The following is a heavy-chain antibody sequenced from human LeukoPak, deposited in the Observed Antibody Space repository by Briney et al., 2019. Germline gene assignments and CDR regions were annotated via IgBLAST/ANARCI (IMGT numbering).Heavy chain of an antibody. CDR2: IYNNGRT. CDR3: ARDNGWLGTFDY. J-gene: IGHJ4*02. CDR1: GVTVSTNY. Sequence: GGSLRLSCAASGVTVSTNYMSWLRQAPGKGLEWVAHIYNNGRTSYADSVKGRFTISRDDSKNTLYLQMSSLRGDDTAVYYCARDNGWLGTFDYWGQGTLVTVSS. D-gene: IGHD5-24*01. V-gene: IGHV3-53*01.